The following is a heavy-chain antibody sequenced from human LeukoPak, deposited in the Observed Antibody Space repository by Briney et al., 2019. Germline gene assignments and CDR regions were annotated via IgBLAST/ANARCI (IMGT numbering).Heavy chain of an antibody. D-gene: IGHD1-26*01. J-gene: IGHJ4*02. CDR2: ISYDGSNK. CDR1: GFTFSSYA. V-gene: IGHV3-30-3*01. Sequence: GGSLRLSCAASGFTFSSYAMHWVRQAPGKGLEWVAVISYDGSNKYYADSVKGRFTISRDNSKNTLYLQMNSLRAEDTAVYYCARDLSGCYFPYYFDYWGQGTLVTVSS. CDR3: ARDLSGCYFPYYFDY.